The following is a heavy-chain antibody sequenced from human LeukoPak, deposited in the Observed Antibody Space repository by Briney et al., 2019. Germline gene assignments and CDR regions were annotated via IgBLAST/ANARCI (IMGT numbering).Heavy chain of an antibody. V-gene: IGHV3-23*01. D-gene: IGHD3-22*01. J-gene: IGHJ4*02. CDR2: ISGSGGST. CDR3: AKDAEKSITMIVVVITMFFDY. Sequence: GGSLRLSCAASGFTFSSYAMSWVRRAPGKGLEWVSAISGSGGSTYYADSVKGRFTISRDNSKNTLYLQMNSLRAEDTAVYYCAKDAEKSITMIVVVITMFFDYWGQGTLVTVSS. CDR1: GFTFSSYA.